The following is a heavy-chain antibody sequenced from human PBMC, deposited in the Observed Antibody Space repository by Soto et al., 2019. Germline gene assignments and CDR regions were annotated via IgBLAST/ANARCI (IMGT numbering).Heavy chain of an antibody. V-gene: IGHV4-30-4*01. CDR1: GGSISSGDYY. CDR2: ISYRGST. Sequence: PSETLSLTCIVSGGSISSGDYYFNLIPHPPWKGLVWIGHISYRGSTYYNSSLKSRVTISLDTSKNQFSLKLSSVTAADTAVYYCAGQPTAGSYYDLGSYYYYYAMDVWGQGTTVS. J-gene: IGHJ6*02. CDR3: AGQPTAGSYYDLGSYYYYYAMDV. D-gene: IGHD3-10*01.